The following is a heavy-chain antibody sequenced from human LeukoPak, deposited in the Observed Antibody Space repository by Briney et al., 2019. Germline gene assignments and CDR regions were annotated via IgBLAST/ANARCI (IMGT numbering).Heavy chain of an antibody. D-gene: IGHD3-22*01. CDR1: RFTVSSNY. J-gene: IGHJ3*02. CDR3: ARLYDRSAYGAFDI. CDR2: LYSDGTT. Sequence: GGSLRLSCAASRFTVSSNYMGWVRQAPGKGLEWVSVLYSDGTTYYPDAVKGRFTISRDNSQNTLYLQLDSLRAEDTAVYYCARLYDRSAYGAFDIWGQGTMVTVSS. V-gene: IGHV3-66*02.